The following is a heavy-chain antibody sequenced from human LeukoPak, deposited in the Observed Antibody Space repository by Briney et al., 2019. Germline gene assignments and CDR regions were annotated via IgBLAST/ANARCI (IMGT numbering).Heavy chain of an antibody. CDR3: ARGYSGSYYAFDI. D-gene: IGHD1-26*01. Sequence: GGSLRLSCAAPGFTFDDYGMSWVRQAPGKGLEWVSGINWNGGRTGYADSVKGRFTISRDNAKKSLYLQMNSLRAEDTALYYCARGYSGSYYAFDIWGQGTMVTVSS. J-gene: IGHJ3*02. V-gene: IGHV3-20*04. CDR1: GFTFDDYG. CDR2: INWNGGRT.